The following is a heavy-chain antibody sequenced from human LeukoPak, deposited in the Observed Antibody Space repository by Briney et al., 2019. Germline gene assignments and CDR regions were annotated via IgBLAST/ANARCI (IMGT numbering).Heavy chain of an antibody. CDR2: ISDTDDRT. CDR3: AKVTWSTAGTTPYVC. J-gene: IGHJ4*02. D-gene: IGHD1-1*01. Sequence: GGSLRLSCAASGFTVSSYDMSWARQAPGKGLEWVSAISDTDDRTYYADSVKGRFTISRDNSKNTLYLQMNSLRGEDAAVYYCAKVTWSTAGTTPYVCWGQGTLVTVSS. CDR1: GFTVSSYD. V-gene: IGHV3-23*01.